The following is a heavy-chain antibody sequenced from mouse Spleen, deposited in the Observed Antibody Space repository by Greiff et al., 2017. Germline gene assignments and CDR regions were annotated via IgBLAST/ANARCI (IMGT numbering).Heavy chain of an antibody. CDR1: GYTFTSYG. V-gene: IGHV1-81*01. Sequence: QVQLQQSGAELARPGASVKLSCKASGYTFTSYGISWVKQSTGQGLEWIGEIYPRSGNTYYNEKFKGKATLTADKSSSTAYMELRSLTSEDSAVYFCARSEDYDGAWFAYWGQGTLVTVSA. CDR3: ARSEDYDGAWFAY. J-gene: IGHJ3*01. D-gene: IGHD2-4*01. CDR2: IYPRSGNT.